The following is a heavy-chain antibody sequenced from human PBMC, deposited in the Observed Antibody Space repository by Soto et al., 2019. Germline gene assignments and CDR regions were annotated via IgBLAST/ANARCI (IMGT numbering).Heavy chain of an antibody. CDR2: VYHTGTT. J-gene: IGHJ6*02. CDR3: VGHGYYSPDV. Sequence: SETLSLTCAVSGDSISGSRWWSWVRQSPGKGLDWIGEVYHTGTTRYNPSLKSRVTISVDTSRNHFSLNLNSLTAADTAVYYCVGHGYYSPDVWGQGPTLTVSS. D-gene: IGHD4-17*01. V-gene: IGHV4-4*02. CDR1: GDSISGSRW.